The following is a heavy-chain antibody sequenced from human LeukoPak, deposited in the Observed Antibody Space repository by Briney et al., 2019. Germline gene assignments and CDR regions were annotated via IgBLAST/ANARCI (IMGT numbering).Heavy chain of an antibody. J-gene: IGHJ4*02. CDR2: ISSRSSDI. V-gene: IGHV3-21*01. CDR3: ARALYYDILTGYQTHTYYFDY. CDR1: RVTFSGYT. Sequence: KPGGSLRLSCTASRVTFSGYTMNWVRQAPGKGLEWVSSISSRSSDIYYAASVKGRFTISRDNARNSIYLQMSSLRAEDTAVYYCARALYYDILTGYQTHTYYFDYWGQGTLVTVSS. D-gene: IGHD3-9*01.